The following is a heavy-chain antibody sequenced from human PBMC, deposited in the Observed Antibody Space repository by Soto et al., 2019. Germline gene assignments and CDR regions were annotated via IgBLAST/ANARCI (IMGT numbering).Heavy chain of an antibody. V-gene: IGHV3-23*01. J-gene: IGHJ6*02. CDR2: MSGSGGST. CDR1: GFTFSSYA. Sequence: PGGSLRLSCAASGFTFSSYAMTWVRQAPGKGLEWVSGMSGSGGSTYYGDPVKGRFTISRDNSKNTLYLQMNSLRAEDTAVYYCAKDGYSSGWYPTPVWGQGTTVTVSS. CDR3: AKDGYSSGWYPTPV. D-gene: IGHD6-19*01.